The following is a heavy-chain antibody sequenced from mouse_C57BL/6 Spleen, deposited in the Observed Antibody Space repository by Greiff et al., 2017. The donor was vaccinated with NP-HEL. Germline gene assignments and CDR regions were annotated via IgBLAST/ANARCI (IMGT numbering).Heavy chain of an antibody. CDR2: FHPYNDDT. Sequence: QVQLQQSGAELVKPGASVKLSCKASGYTFTTYPIEWMKQNHGKGLEWIGNFHPYNDDTTYNEKFQGKATLTVEKSSSKVYLDLSRLASDGSTVYYSARDLLYDYWGKGPTLTVSS. J-gene: IGHJ2*01. CDR3: ARDLLYDY. CDR1: GYTFTTYP. V-gene: IGHV1-47*01.